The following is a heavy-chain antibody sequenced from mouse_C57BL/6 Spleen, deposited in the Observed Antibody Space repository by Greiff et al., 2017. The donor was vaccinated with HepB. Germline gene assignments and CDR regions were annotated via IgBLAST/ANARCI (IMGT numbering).Heavy chain of an antibody. CDR1: GYTFTDYY. CDR2: INPYNGGT. D-gene: IGHD1-1*01. CDR3: ARKTVAREYAMDY. V-gene: IGHV1-19*01. J-gene: IGHJ4*01. Sequence: VQLQQSGPVLVKPGASVKMSCKASGYTFTDYYMNWVKQSHGKSLEWIGVINPYNGGTSYNQKFKGKATLTVDKSSSTAYMELNSLTSEDSAVYYCARKTVAREYAMDYWGQGTSVTVSS.